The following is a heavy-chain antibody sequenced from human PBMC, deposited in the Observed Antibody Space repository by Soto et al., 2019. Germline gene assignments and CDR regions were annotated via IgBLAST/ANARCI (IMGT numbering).Heavy chain of an antibody. CDR1: GFSFSSYA. CDR3: AKDLGFSAPTAFDS. D-gene: IGHD3-10*01. CDR2: IGASGGST. V-gene: IGHV3-23*01. J-gene: IGHJ4*02. Sequence: EVQLLQSGGGLVQPGGSLRLSCASSGFSFSSYAMSWVRQAPGKGLEWVSGIGASGGSTYYTDSVKGRFTIARDSSKNTVYLQMNILRAEDTAVYFCAKDLGFSAPTAFDSWGLGTQVTVSS.